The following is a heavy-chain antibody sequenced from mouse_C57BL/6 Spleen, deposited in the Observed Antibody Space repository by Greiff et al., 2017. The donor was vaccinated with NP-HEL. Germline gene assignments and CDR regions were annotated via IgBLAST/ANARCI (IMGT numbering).Heavy chain of an antibody. V-gene: IGHV10-1*01. D-gene: IGHD2-3*01. Sequence: GGGLVQPKGSLKLSCAASGFSFNTYAMNWVRQAPGKGLEWVARIRSKSNNYATYYADSVKDRFTISRDDSESMLYLQMNNLKTEDTAMYYCVRGGYDGYSFDYWGQGTTLTVSS. CDR2: IRSKSNNYAT. CDR3: VRGGYDGYSFDY. CDR1: GFSFNTYA. J-gene: IGHJ2*01.